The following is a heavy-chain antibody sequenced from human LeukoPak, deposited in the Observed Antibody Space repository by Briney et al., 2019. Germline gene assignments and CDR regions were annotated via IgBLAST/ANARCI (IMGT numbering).Heavy chain of an antibody. CDR2: TYYRSKWYN. D-gene: IGHD6-19*01. CDR1: GDTVSSNSAA. J-gene: IGHJ3*02. CDR3: ARSGIAVAGINAFDI. V-gene: IGHV6-1*01. Sequence: SQTLTLTCAISGDTVSSNSAAWNWIRQSPSRGLEWLGRTYYRSKWYNDYAVSVKSRITINPDTSKNQFSLQLNSVTPEDTAVYYCARSGIAVAGINAFDIWGQGTMVTVSS.